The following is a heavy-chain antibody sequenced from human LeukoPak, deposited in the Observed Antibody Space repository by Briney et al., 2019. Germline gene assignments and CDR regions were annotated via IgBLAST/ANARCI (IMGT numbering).Heavy chain of an antibody. CDR2: ISASGGST. CDR3: AKGASASRHFDH. CDR1: GFTFSNCA. V-gene: IGHV3-23*01. D-gene: IGHD1-26*01. Sequence: GGSLSLSFAASGFTFSNCAMNWVRPAPGKGLEWVSDISASGGSTNYADAVKGRFTISRDNSKNTLYLQMNSLRAEDAAVYYCAKGASASRHFDHWGQGTLVTVSS. J-gene: IGHJ4*02.